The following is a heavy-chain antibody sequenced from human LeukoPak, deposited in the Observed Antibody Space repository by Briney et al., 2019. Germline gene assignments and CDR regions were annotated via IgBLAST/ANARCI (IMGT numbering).Heavy chain of an antibody. J-gene: IGHJ6*03. CDR3: ARVPRSGSYSAPLGYYYYYMDV. V-gene: IGHV4-4*07. D-gene: IGHD3-10*01. CDR2: IYTSGTT. Sequence: SETLSLTCTVSGGSISSYYWSWIRQPAGKGLEWIGRIYTSGTTHYNPSLKSRVTMSVDTSKNQFSLKLSSVTAADTAVYYCARVPRSGSYSAPLGYYYYYMDVWGKGTTVTVSS. CDR1: GGSISSYY.